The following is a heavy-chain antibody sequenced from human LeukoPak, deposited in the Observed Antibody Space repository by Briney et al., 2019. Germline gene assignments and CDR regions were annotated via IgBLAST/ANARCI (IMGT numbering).Heavy chain of an antibody. J-gene: IGHJ4*02. D-gene: IGHD2-8*02. CDR3: ARLGGVYGGYYFDY. V-gene: IGHV4-39*01. Sequence: SETLSLTCTVSGGSISSSSYHWGWIRQPPGKGLEWIGSISYSGSTYYNLSLKSRVTISVDTSKNQFSLKLNSLTAADTAVYFCARLGGVYGGYYFDYRGQGTLVTVSS. CDR2: ISYSGST. CDR1: GGSISSSSYH.